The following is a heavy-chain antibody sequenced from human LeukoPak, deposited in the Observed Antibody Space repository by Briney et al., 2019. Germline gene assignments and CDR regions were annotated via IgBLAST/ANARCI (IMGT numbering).Heavy chain of an antibody. Sequence: PGGSLRLSCAASGFTFSSYWMSWVRQAPGKGLEWVANIKQDGSEKYYVDSVKGRFTISRDNAKNSLYLQMNSLRAEDTAVYYCARDKFSGYCSGGSCSDGIDYWGQGTLVTVSS. CDR2: IKQDGSEK. J-gene: IGHJ4*02. CDR3: ARDKFSGYCSGGSCSDGIDY. D-gene: IGHD2-15*01. CDR1: GFTFSSYW. V-gene: IGHV3-7*01.